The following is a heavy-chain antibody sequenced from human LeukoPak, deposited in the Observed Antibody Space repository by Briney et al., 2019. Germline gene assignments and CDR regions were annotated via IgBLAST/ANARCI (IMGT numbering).Heavy chain of an antibody. CDR3: ARARRVYDYVWGSYRLSYFDY. V-gene: IGHV4-34*01. D-gene: IGHD3-16*02. CDR2: INHSGST. CDR1: GGSFSGYY. J-gene: IGHJ4*02. Sequence: PSETLSLTCAVYGGSFSGYYWRWIRQPPGKGLEWIGEINHSGSTNYNPSLKSRVTISVDTSKNQFSLKLSSVTAADTAVYYCARARRVYDYVWGSYRLSYFDYWGQGTLVTVSS.